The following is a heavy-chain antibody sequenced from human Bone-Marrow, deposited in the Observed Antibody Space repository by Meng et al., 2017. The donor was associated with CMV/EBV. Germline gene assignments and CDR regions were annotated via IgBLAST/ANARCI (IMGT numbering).Heavy chain of an antibody. J-gene: IGHJ6*02. Sequence: GGSLRLSCAASGFTFDDYTMHWVRQAPGKGLEWVSSISSSSSYIYYADSVKGRFTISRDNAKNSLYLQMNSLRAEDTAVYYCARTVVPAASHYYYYGKDVWGQGTTVTGSS. CDR3: ARTVVPAASHYYYYGKDV. CDR1: GFTFDDYT. CDR2: ISSSSSYI. V-gene: IGHV3-21*01. D-gene: IGHD2-2*01.